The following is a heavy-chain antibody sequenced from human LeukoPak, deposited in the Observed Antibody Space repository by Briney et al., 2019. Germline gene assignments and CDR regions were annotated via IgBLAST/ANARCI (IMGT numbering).Heavy chain of an antibody. CDR1: GGSNNSYY. Sequence: SETLSLTCTVSGGSNNSYYWSWIRQPPGKGLEWIGYINDSGSTNYNPSLKSRVTISVDTSKNQFSLKLSSVTAADTAVYFCARDTYGSGLFDYWGQGTLVTVSS. CDR3: ARDTYGSGLFDY. CDR2: INDSGST. V-gene: IGHV4-59*01. J-gene: IGHJ4*02. D-gene: IGHD3-10*01.